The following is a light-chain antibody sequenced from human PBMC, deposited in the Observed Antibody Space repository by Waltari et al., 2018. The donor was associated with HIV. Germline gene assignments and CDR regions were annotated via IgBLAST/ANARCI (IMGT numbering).Light chain of an antibody. Sequence: QSVLTQPPSVSAAPGQKVTISSSGSSSNIGRNSVFWYQQLPGTAPKLLIFDTGERPSGITDRFSGSKSGTSATLGITGLQTGDEADYYCGTWDSSLSALVFGGGTKLTVL. CDR1: SSNIGRNS. V-gene: IGLV1-51*01. CDR2: DTG. J-gene: IGLJ2*01. CDR3: GTWDSSLSALV.